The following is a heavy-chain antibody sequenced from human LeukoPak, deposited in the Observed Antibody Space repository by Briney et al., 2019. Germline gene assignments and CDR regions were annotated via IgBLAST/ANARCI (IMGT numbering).Heavy chain of an antibody. CDR1: GFTFSSYG. CDR2: ISYDGSNK. J-gene: IGHJ3*02. V-gene: IGHV3-30*18. Sequence: GGSLRLSCAASGFTFSSYGMHWVRQAPGKGLEWVAVISYDGSNKYYADSVKGRFTISRDNSKNTLYLQMNSLRAEDTAVYYCAKEGPGGDAFDIWGQGTMVTVSS. CDR3: AKEGPGGDAFDI.